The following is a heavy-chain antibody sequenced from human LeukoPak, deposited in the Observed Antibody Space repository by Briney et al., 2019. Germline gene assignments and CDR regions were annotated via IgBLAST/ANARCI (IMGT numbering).Heavy chain of an antibody. V-gene: IGHV3-9*01. Sequence: PGGSLRLSCAASGFTFHNYAMHWVRQAPGKGLEWVSGINWRSNSLGYADSVKGRFTISRDNAKNSLYLQMNSLRAEDTAVYYCARTYYDILTGYNPYFDYWGQGILVTVSS. CDR1: GFTFHNYA. J-gene: IGHJ4*02. CDR2: INWRSNSL. CDR3: ARTYYDILTGYNPYFDY. D-gene: IGHD3-9*01.